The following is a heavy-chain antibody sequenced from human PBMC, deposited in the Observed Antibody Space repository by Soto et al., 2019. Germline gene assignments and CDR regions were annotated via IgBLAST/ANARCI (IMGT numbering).Heavy chain of an antibody. V-gene: IGHV1-18*01. Sequence: QVQLVQSGAEVKKPGASVKVSCKASGYTFTSYGISWVRQAPGQGLEWMGWISAYNGNTNYAQKLQGRVTMTTDTPTSTAYIELRSLRYDDTAVYYCARAMITFGGVIVSGDAFDIWGQGTMVTVSS. J-gene: IGHJ3*02. CDR3: ARAMITFGGVIVSGDAFDI. CDR1: GYTFTSYG. D-gene: IGHD3-16*02. CDR2: ISAYNGNT.